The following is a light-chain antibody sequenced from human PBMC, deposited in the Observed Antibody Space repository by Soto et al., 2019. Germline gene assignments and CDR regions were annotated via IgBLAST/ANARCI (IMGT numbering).Light chain of an antibody. CDR1: SSDIGGYNY. V-gene: IGLV2-14*01. CDR2: EVS. J-gene: IGLJ2*01. CDR3: SSYTTTSTRVV. Sequence: QSVLTQPASVSGSPGQSITISCTGTSSDIGGYNYVSWYQQHPGRAPKLMIYEVSNRPSGVSNRFSGSKSGNTASLTISWLQADDEADYYCSSYTTTSTRVVFGGGTKLTVL.